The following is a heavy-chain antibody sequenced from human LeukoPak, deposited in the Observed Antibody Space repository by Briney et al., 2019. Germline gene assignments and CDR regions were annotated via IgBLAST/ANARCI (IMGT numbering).Heavy chain of an antibody. V-gene: IGHV3-9*01. J-gene: IGHJ4*02. CDR3: AKDISPRRYYDWPTSDFDF. CDR2: INWSGGFI. Sequence: HPGGSLRLSCAASGFTFDDYAMHWVRQAPGKGLEWVSGINWSGGFITYADSVKGRFTISRDSAKNSLYLEMNSLRGEDTAFYYCAKDISPRRYYDWPTSDFDFWGQGTLVTVSS. D-gene: IGHD3-9*01. CDR1: GFTFDDYA.